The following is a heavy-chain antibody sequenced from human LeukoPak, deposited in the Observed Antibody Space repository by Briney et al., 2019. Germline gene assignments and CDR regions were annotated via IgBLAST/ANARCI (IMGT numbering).Heavy chain of an antibody. CDR3: ARRGDGYSLDS. Sequence: GDSLKISCKVSGYLFSNYWIVWVRQKPGKGLEWTGIIYPGDSETRYSPSFQGQVTISVDKSISTAYLQWSSLKASDTAMYYCARRGDGYSLDSWGRGTLVTVSS. V-gene: IGHV5-51*01. D-gene: IGHD5-24*01. CDR1: GYLFSNYW. CDR2: IYPGDSET. J-gene: IGHJ4*02.